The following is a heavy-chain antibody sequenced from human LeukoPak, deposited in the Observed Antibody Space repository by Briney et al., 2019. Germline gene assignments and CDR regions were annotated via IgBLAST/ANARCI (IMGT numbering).Heavy chain of an antibody. J-gene: IGHJ5*02. V-gene: IGHV5-51*01. CDR1: GYSFTTYW. CDR2: IYPRDSDI. CDR3: ARLTSYCGGDCYSHWFDP. Sequence: TGESLKISCKGSGYSFTTYWIAWVRQMPGKGLEWMGIIYPRDSDIRYSPPFQGQVTISADKSISTAYLQWSSLKASDTAMYYCARLTSYCGGDCYSHWFDPWGQGTLVTVSS. D-gene: IGHD2-21*02.